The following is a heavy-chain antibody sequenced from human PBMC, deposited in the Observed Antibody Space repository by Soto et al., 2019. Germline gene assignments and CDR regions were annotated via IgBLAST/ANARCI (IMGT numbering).Heavy chain of an antibody. D-gene: IGHD5-18*01. Sequence: GGSLRLSCAASGFTFSSYAMHWVRQAPGKGLEWVAVISYDGSNKYYADSVKGRFTISRDTSKNTLYLQMNSLRAEDTAVYYCARGASAYSYRRPALDLWGQRTLVTVSS. CDR1: GFTFSSYA. CDR2: ISYDGSNK. J-gene: IGHJ4*02. CDR3: ARGASAYSYRRPALDL. V-gene: IGHV3-30*14.